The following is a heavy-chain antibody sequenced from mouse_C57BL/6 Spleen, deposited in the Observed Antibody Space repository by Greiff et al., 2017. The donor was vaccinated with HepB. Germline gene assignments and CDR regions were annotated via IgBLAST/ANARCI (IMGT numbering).Heavy chain of an antibody. CDR1: GYTFTSYW. Sequence: QVQLQQPGAELVRPGSSVKLSCKASGYTFTSYWMHWVKQRPIQGLEWIGNIDPSDSETHYNQKFKDKATLTADKSSSTAYMQLSSLTYEDSAVYYCARNWDSDYWGQGTTLTVSS. V-gene: IGHV1-52*01. CDR2: IDPSDSET. CDR3: ARNWDSDY. D-gene: IGHD4-1*01. J-gene: IGHJ2*01.